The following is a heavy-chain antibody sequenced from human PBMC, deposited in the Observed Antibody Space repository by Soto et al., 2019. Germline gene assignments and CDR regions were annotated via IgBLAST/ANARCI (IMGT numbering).Heavy chain of an antibody. J-gene: IGHJ4*02. CDR2: INPNSGGT. CDR3: AREGWGKQWLVSDY. V-gene: IGHV1-2*02. D-gene: IGHD6-19*01. Sequence: QVQLVQSGAEVNNPGASVKVSCKASGYTFTGYYMHCVRQAPGQGLEWMGWINPNSGGTNYAQKFQGRVTMTRDASISTAYMELSSLISDDTAVYYCAREGWGKQWLVSDYWGQGTLVTVSS. CDR1: GYTFTGYY.